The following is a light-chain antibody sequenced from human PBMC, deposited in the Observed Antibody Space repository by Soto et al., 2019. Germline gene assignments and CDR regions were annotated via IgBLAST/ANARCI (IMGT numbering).Light chain of an antibody. V-gene: IGKV3-20*01. CDR2: GAS. CDR1: QSVSNS. CDR3: QQYGSSPIT. Sequence: EIVLTQSPGTLSLSPGERATLSCRASQSVSNSLAWYQQKTGQAPRLLISGASSRATGIPDRFSGSGSETDFTLTISRMETADFAMYYCQQYGSSPITFGQGTRLEIK. J-gene: IGKJ5*01.